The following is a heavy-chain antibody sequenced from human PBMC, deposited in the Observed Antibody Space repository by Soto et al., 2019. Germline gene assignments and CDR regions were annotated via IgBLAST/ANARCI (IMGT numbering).Heavy chain of an antibody. CDR2: ISRYGDFT. Sequence: EVQLLESGGDLIQPGGSLRLSCAASGFTFNIYAMTWVRQAPGKGLEWVSAISRYGDFTYYADSVEGRFTISRDNSKNTLCLQMHSLRAEDTAVYYCAKDRYLDHDSRGYLFDNWGQGTLVTVSS. V-gene: IGHV3-23*01. CDR1: GFTFNIYA. CDR3: AKDRYLDHDSRGYLFDN. D-gene: IGHD3-22*01. J-gene: IGHJ4*02.